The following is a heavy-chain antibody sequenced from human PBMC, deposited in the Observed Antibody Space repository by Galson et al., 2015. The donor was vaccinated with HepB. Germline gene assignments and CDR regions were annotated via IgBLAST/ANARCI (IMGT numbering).Heavy chain of an antibody. J-gene: IGHJ3*02. D-gene: IGHD3-22*01. V-gene: IGHV3-66*01. CDR1: GFTVSSNY. CDR2: IYSGGST. CDR3: ARATYYYDSSGRKGAFDI. Sequence: LRLSCAASGFTVSSNYMSWVRQAPGKGLEWVSVIYSGGSTYYADSVKGRFTISRDNSKNTLYLQMNSLRAEDTAVYYCARATYYYDSSGRKGAFDIWGQGTMVTVSS.